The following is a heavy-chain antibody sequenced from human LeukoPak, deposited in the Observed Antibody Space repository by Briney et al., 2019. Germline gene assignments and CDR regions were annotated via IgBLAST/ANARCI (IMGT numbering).Heavy chain of an antibody. CDR1: GGSCDDYY. Sequence: SETLSLTCDVSGGSCDDYYCSWIRQPPGKGLEWIGEIHPHGIIYYNSSLMSRVTISIDTSKTQFSLRLTFVTAADTAFYYCARGRDRSKAGDLWGQGILVTVSS. CDR2: IHPHGII. V-gene: IGHV4-34*01. J-gene: IGHJ5*02. CDR3: ARGRDRSKAGDL. D-gene: IGHD5-24*01.